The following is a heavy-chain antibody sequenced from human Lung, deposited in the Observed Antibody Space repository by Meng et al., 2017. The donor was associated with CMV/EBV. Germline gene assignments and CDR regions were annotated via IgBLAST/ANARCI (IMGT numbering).Heavy chain of an antibody. V-gene: IGHV1-2*06. CDR1: GYTFSGFY. Sequence: VQLVQSGAAVERPGASVRISCQASGYTFSGFYMNWARQAPGHGLEWLGRVNPVSDDTHYAQKFVGRLTVTRGATINTAFMELTSLRPDDTAVYYCAKSSDNGWSSWGPGTLVTVSS. CDR3: AKSSDNGWSS. J-gene: IGHJ4*01. D-gene: IGHD6-19*01. CDR2: VNPVSDDT.